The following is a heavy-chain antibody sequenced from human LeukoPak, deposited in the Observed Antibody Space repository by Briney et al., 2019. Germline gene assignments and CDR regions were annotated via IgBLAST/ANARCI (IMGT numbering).Heavy chain of an antibody. CDR3: ARGGWTITDYDY. CDR1: GYTFSNYG. Sequence: ASLKVSCKASGYTFSNYGMSWVRQAPGQGLEWMGWISGSSDNTNCAQKVQGRVTMTTDTSTSTAYMELRSLRSDDTAVYYCARGGWTITDYDYWGQGTLVTVSS. D-gene: IGHD1-20*01. V-gene: IGHV1-18*04. J-gene: IGHJ4*02. CDR2: ISGSSDNT.